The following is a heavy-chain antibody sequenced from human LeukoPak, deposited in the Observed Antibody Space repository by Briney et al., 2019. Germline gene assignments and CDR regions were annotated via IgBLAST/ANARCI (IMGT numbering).Heavy chain of an antibody. CDR3: AKGSGSYTDY. V-gene: IGHV3-30*18. Sequence: PGGSLRLSCAASGFTFSSYGMHWVRQAPGKGLEWVAVISYDGSNKYYADSVKGRFTTSRDNSKNTLYLQMNSLRAEDTAVYYCAKGSGSYTDYWGQGTLVTVSS. D-gene: IGHD1-26*01. CDR2: ISYDGSNK. CDR1: GFTFSSYG. J-gene: IGHJ4*02.